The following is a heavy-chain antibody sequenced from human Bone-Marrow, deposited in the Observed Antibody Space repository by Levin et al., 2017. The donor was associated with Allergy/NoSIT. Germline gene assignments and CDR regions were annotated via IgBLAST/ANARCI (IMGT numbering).Heavy chain of an antibody. CDR1: GFTFSSYG. J-gene: IGHJ3*02. Sequence: GESLKISCAASGFTFSSYGMHWVRQAPGKGLEWVAVIWYDGSNKYYADSVKGRFTISRDNSKNTLYLQMNSLRAEDTAVYYCAREDDAFDIWGQGTMVTVSS. CDR3: AREDDAFDI. V-gene: IGHV3-33*01. CDR2: IWYDGSNK.